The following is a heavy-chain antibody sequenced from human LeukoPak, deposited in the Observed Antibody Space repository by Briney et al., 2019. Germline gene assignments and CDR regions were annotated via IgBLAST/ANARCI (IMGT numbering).Heavy chain of an antibody. D-gene: IGHD2-2*01. V-gene: IGHV1-18*01. CDR3: ARDQGYCSSTSCYEPYYYYGMDV. J-gene: IGHJ6*02. CDR2: ISAYNGNT. CDR1: GYTFTSYG. Sequence: ASVKVSCKASGYTFTSYGISWVRQAPGQGLEWMGWISAYNGNTNYAQKLQGRVTMTTDTSTSTAYMELRSLRSDDTAVYYCARDQGYCSSTSCYEPYYYYGMDVWGQGTTVTVSS.